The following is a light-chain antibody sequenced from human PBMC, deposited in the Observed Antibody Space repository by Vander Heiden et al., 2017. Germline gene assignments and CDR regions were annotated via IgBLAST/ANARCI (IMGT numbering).Light chain of an antibody. J-gene: IGKJ3*01. CDR1: QCVLYSSNNKNY. V-gene: IGKV4-1*01. Sequence: DIVMTQSPDSPALSLAERATITCKSRQCVLYSSNNKNYLAWFQQKPGQPPKLLIYWASTRESGVPDRFSGSGSGTDFTLTISSLQAEDVAVYYCQQYYSTLFTFGPGTKVDIK. CDR3: QQYYSTLFT. CDR2: WAS.